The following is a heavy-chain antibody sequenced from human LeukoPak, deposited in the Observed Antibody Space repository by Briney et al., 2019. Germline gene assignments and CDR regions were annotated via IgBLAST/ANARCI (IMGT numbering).Heavy chain of an antibody. V-gene: IGHV3-48*01. J-gene: IGHJ4*02. CDR3: ATDRYSTFDY. Sequence: PGGSLRLSCAASGFTFSSYSMNWVRQAPGKGLEWVSYISSSSSTIYYADSVQGRFTISRDNAKNSLYLQMNSLRAEDTAVYYCATDRYSTFDYWGQGILVTVSS. D-gene: IGHD6-13*01. CDR1: GFTFSSYS. CDR2: ISSSSSTI.